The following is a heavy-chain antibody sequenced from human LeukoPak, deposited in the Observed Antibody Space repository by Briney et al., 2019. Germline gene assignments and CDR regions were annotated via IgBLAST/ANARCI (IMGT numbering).Heavy chain of an antibody. V-gene: IGHV4-39*07. J-gene: IGHJ4*02. CDR2: IYYSGST. D-gene: IGHD3/OR15-3a*01. Sequence: SETLSLTCTVSGGSISSRSYYWGWIRQPPGKGLEWIGRIYYSGSTYYNPSLKSRVTMSVDTSKNQFSLKLSSVTAADTAVYYCARGVLGGLIDYWGQGTLVTVSS. CDR3: ARGVLGGLIDY. CDR1: GGSISSRSYY.